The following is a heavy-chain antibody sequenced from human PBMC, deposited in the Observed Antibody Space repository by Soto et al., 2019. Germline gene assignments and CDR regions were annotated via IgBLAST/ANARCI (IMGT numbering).Heavy chain of an antibody. D-gene: IGHD6-19*01. V-gene: IGHV2-70*01. CDR2: IDWDDDK. CDR3: ARSPGIAVAGTSRGAFDI. Sequence: SGPMLVNPAQTLTLTCTFSGFSLSTSGMCVSWIRQPPGKALEWLALIDWDDDKYYSTSLKTRLTISKDTSKNQVVLTMTNMDPVDTATYYCARSPGIAVAGTSRGAFDIWGQGTMVTVSS. J-gene: IGHJ3*02. CDR1: GFSLSTSGMC.